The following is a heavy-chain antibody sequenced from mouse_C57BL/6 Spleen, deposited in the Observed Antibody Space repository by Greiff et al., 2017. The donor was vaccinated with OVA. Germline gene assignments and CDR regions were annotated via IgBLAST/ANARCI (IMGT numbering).Heavy chain of an antibody. CDR2: INPNNGGT. D-gene: IGHD2-12*01. J-gene: IGHJ4*01. V-gene: IGHV1-26*01. Sequence: EVQLQQSGPELVKPGASVKISCKASGYTFTDYYMNWVKQSLGKSLEWIGDINPNNGGTSYNQKFKGKATLTVDKSSSTAYMELRSLTSEYSAVYDCARESCYDGGPHAMDYWGQGTSVTVSS. CDR1: GYTFTDYY. CDR3: ARESCYDGGPHAMDY.